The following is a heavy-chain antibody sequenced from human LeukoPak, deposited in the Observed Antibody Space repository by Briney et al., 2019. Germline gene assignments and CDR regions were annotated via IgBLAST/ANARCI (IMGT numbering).Heavy chain of an antibody. CDR3: ARAWATDYFDY. CDR1: GGSISCYY. Sequence: SETLSLTCTVSGGSISCYYWSWIRQPPGKGLEWIGYMYYSGTINYNPSLKSRVTISVDTSKNQFSLKLSSVTPADTAMYYCARAWATDYFDYWGQGTLVTVSS. J-gene: IGHJ4*02. V-gene: IGHV4-59*01. CDR2: MYYSGTI.